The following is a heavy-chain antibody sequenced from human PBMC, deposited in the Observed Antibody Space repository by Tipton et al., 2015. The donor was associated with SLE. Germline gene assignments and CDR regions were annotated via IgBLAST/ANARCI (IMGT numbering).Heavy chain of an antibody. CDR3: ARESEGFDS. Sequence: TLSLTCTVSGDSISRNSYYWSWIRQPAGMGLEWIGRVLSSGGIYYNPSLGIRVAMSVDTSKNQFSLKLTSVTAADTAVYYCARESEGFDSWGQGTLVPVSS. J-gene: IGHJ4*02. V-gene: IGHV4-61*02. CDR1: GDSISRNSYY. CDR2: VLSSGGI.